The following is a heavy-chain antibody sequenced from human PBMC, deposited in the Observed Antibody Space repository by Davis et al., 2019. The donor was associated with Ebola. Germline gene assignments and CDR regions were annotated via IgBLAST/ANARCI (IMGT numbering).Heavy chain of an antibody. J-gene: IGHJ4*02. D-gene: IGHD6-13*01. CDR3: AKFSRAGESD. Sequence: GGSLRLSCAASGFTFSNYWMSWVRQAPGKGLEWVANIRPDGSEEQYVDSLKGRFTISRDNAKNSLYLQVNSLRDEDTAVYYCAKFSRAGESDWGQGTLVTVSS. CDR1: GFTFSNYW. CDR2: IRPDGSEE. V-gene: IGHV3-7*03.